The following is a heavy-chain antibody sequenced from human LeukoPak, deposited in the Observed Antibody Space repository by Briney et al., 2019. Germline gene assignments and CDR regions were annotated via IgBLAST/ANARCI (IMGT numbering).Heavy chain of an antibody. CDR3: TTTYFSFEYGMDV. CDR2: IKSKTDGGTT. D-gene: IGHD2/OR15-2a*01. CDR1: GSTFSNAW. Sequence: PGGSLRLSCAASGSTFSNAWMSWVRQAPGKGLEWVGRIKSKTDGGTTDYAAPVKGRFTISRDDSKNTLYLQMNSLKTEDTAVYYCTTTYFSFEYGMDVWGQGTTVTVSS. J-gene: IGHJ6*02. V-gene: IGHV3-15*01.